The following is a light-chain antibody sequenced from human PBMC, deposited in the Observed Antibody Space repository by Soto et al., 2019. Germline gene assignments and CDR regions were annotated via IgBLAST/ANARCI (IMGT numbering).Light chain of an antibody. J-gene: IGLJ3*02. Sequence: QSALTQPASVSGSPGQSITISCTGTSSDVGAYNYVSWYQQHPGKAPKLMIYDVSNRPSGVSNRFSGSKSGNTASLTVSGLQAEDEADYSCSSYTNSNTWVFGGGTKLTVL. CDR1: SSDVGAYNY. CDR2: DVS. V-gene: IGLV2-14*01. CDR3: SSYTNSNTWV.